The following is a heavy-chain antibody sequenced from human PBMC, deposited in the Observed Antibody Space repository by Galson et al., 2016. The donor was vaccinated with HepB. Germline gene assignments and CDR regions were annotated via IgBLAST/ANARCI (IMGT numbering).Heavy chain of an antibody. CDR2: IYQSGTT. CDR1: GHSISSAYW. D-gene: IGHD4-17*01. J-gene: IGHJ4*02. CDR3: ASKYTVLDY. V-gene: IGHV4-4*02. Sequence: LSLTCVVSGHSISSAYWWSWVRQPPGKGLEWIGEIYQSGTTNYNPSLEGRVTISVDKAKNQFSLSLTSLTAADTAVYYCASKYTVLDYWGQGTLATVSS.